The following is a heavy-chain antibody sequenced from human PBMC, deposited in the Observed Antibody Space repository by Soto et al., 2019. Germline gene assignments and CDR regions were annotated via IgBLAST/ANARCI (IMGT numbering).Heavy chain of an antibody. CDR3: ANNGIAAQGRYYYYYGMDV. J-gene: IGHJ6*02. CDR1: GYTFTSYG. CDR2: ISAYNGNT. D-gene: IGHD6-6*01. V-gene: IGHV1-18*01. Sequence: ASLKVSCKASGYTFTSYGISWVRQAPGQGLEWMGWISAYNGNTNYAQKLQGRVTMTTDTSTSTAYMELRSLRSDDTAVYYCANNGIAAQGRYYYYYGMDVWGQGTTVTVSS.